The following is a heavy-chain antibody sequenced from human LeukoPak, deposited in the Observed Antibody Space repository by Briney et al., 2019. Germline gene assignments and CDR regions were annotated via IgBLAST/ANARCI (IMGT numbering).Heavy chain of an antibody. CDR2: ISGYNGDT. D-gene: IGHD6-13*01. CDR3: VRDTTTSGTGLGAFDF. V-gene: IGHV1-18*01. Sequence: ASVKVSCKASGYRFLSYAISWVRQAPGQGLEWMAWISGYNGDTNYVEKFRDRVIITIDKSMNIAYMELRGLRSDDTAVYYCVRDTTTSGTGLGAFDFWGQGTLILVSP. J-gene: IGHJ4*02. CDR1: GYRFLSYA.